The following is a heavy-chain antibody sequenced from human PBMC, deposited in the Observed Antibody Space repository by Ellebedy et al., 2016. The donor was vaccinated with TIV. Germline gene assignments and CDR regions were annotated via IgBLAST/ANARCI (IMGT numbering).Heavy chain of an antibody. CDR3: ANDYGDYFDY. CDR2: IKQDGSEK. Sequence: GESLKISCAASGFTFSSYAMHWVRQAPGKGLEWVANIKQDGSEKYYVDSVKGRFTISRDNAKNSLYLQMNSLRAEDTAVYYCANDYGDYFDYWGQGTLVTVSS. J-gene: IGHJ4*02. CDR1: GFTFSSYA. V-gene: IGHV3-7*01. D-gene: IGHD4-17*01.